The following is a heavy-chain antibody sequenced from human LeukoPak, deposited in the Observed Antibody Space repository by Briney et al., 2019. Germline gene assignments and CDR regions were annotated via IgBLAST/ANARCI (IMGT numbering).Heavy chain of an antibody. D-gene: IGHD1-26*01. CDR2: ISSSSSYI. CDR1: GFTFSSYN. V-gene: IGHV3-21*01. CDR3: ARVIVFRGYMDV. J-gene: IGHJ6*03. Sequence: GGSLRLPCAASGFTFSSYNMNWVRQAPGTGLEWVSYISSSSSYIYYADSVKGRFTISRDNAKNSLYLQMNSLRAGDTAVYYCARVIVFRGYMDVWGKGTTVTVSS.